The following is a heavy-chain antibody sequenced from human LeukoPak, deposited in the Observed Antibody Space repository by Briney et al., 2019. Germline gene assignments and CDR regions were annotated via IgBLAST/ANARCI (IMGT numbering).Heavy chain of an antibody. CDR3: ARDGYDILTGQFYFDY. D-gene: IGHD3-9*01. Sequence: ASVKVSCKTSGYTFISYGISWMRQAPGQGLEWMGWISSHNGDTKSTQKLQGRVTMTADTSTNTVYMELRSLRSEDTAVYYCARDGYDILTGQFYFDYWGQGTLVTVSS. CDR1: GYTFISYG. V-gene: IGHV1-18*01. J-gene: IGHJ4*02. CDR2: ISSHNGDT.